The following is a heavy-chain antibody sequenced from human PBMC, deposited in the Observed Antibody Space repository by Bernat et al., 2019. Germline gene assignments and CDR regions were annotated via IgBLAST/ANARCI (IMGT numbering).Heavy chain of an antibody. J-gene: IGHJ4*02. V-gene: IGHV3-15*07. Sequence: EVQLVESGGGLVKPGGSLRLSCTVSDFTFSKTWMHWVRQAPGKGLEWVGRIKSKSDGETTDYAAPVKGRFTISRDDSKNTLYLQMNSLRVEDTAVYYCAKERDSSNWYGGGFDYWGQGTLVTVSS. CDR2: IKSKSDGETT. CDR3: AKERDSSNWYGGGFDY. CDR1: DFTFSKTW. D-gene: IGHD6-13*01.